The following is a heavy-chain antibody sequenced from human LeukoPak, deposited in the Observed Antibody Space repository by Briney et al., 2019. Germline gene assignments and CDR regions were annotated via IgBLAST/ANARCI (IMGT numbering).Heavy chain of an antibody. D-gene: IGHD7-27*01. V-gene: IGHV1-2*02. J-gene: IGHJ4*02. CDR3: ARDISSGGSGDQAEDY. CDR1: GYTFTGYY. Sequence: VASVKVSCKASGYTFTGYYMHWVRQAPGQGLEWMGWINPNSGGTNYAQKFQGRVTMTRDTSISTAYMELSRLRSDDTAVYYCARDISSGGSGDQAEDYWGQGTLVTVSS. CDR2: INPNSGGT.